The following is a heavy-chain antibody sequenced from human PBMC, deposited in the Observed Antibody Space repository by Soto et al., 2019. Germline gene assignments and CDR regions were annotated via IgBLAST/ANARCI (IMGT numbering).Heavy chain of an antibody. CDR3: AKDPRDYGDYMYYVDS. CDR1: GFTFRNYG. CDR2: ISYDGKDE. J-gene: IGHJ4*02. V-gene: IGHV3-30*18. Sequence: GGSLRLSCTASGFTFRNYGMQWVRQAPGKGLQWVAYISYDGKDEYYADSVKGRFTISRDNSKNTLSLQMSALTPEDTAVYHCAKDPRDYGDYMYYVDSWGQGTQVTVSS. D-gene: IGHD4-17*01.